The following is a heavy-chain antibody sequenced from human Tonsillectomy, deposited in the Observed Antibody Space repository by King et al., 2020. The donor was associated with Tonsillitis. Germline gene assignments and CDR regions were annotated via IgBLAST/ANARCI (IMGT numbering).Heavy chain of an antibody. CDR2: IKQDGSEK. V-gene: IGHV3-7*01. CDR1: GFTFSSYW. D-gene: IGHD3-22*01. CDR3: ARDAAGTMIVVAPQGLRY. J-gene: IGHJ4*02. Sequence: VQLVESGGGLVQPGGSLRLSCAASGFTFSSYWMSWVRQAPGKGLEWVANIKQDGSEKYYVDSVKGRFTISRDNAKNSLYLQMNSLRAEDTAVYYCARDAAGTMIVVAPQGLRYWGQGTLVTVSS.